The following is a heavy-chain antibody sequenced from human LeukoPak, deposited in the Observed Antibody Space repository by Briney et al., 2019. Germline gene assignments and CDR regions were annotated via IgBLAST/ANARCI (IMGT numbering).Heavy chain of an antibody. V-gene: IGHV4-34*01. J-gene: IGHJ3*02. D-gene: IGHD2-2*01. CDR2: INHSGST. CDR1: GGSFSGYY. Sequence: KPSETLSLTCAVYGGSFSGYYWSWIRQPPGKGLEWIGEINHSGSTNYNPSLKSRVTISVDTSRNQFSLKLSSVTAADTAVYYCASRSGYQLLWISAFDIWGQGTMVTVSS. CDR3: ASRSGYQLLWISAFDI.